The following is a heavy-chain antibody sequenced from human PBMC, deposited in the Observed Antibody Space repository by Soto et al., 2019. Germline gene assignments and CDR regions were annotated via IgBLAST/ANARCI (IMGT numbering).Heavy chain of an antibody. V-gene: IGHV1-69*01. Sequence: QVQLVQSGAELKKPGSSVKVSCKASGGTFGNFAISWVRQAPGQGPEWVAGIIPIYGTSNYADDFRGRITLTADESTATAYMELSSLRSEDTAIYYCATRTRDGYNYCYSDLWGGGTQVTVSS. CDR1: GGTFGNFA. D-gene: IGHD2-21*02. CDR2: IIPIYGTS. J-gene: IGHJ2*01. CDR3: ATRTRDGYNYCYSDL.